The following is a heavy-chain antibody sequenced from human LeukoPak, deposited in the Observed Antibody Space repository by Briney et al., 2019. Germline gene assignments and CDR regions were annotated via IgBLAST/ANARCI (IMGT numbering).Heavy chain of an antibody. CDR2: IRNKAKGYTT. D-gene: IGHD3-22*01. V-gene: IGHV3-72*01. J-gene: IGHJ3*02. CDR1: GFTFSDYY. Sequence: GGSLGLSCAASGFTFSDYYMDWVRQAPGKGLEWIGRIRNKAKGYTTDYAASVKGRFTMSRDDSKNTLYLQMNSLKTEDTAVYFCARNFYYGSSGHAFDIWGQGTMVTASS. CDR3: ARNFYYGSSGHAFDI.